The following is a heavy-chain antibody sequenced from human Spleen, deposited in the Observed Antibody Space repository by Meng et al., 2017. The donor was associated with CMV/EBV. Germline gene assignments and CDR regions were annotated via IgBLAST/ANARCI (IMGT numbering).Heavy chain of an antibody. CDR2: IWYDVNNK. V-gene: IGHV3-33*06. CDR1: GFNFNNYG. CDR3: AKEGYNYYYGMDV. J-gene: IGHJ6*02. Sequence: GGSLRLSCAASGFNFNNYGMHWVRQAPGKGLEWVAVIWYDVNNKHYADSVKGRFTISRDNSKNTLYLQMNSLRAEDTAVYYCAKEGYNYYYGMDVWGQGTTVTVSS.